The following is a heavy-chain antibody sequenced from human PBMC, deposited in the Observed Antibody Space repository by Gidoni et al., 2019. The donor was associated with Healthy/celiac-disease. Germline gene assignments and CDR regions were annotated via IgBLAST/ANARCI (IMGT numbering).Heavy chain of an antibody. D-gene: IGHD3-3*01. CDR1: GYTFTSYG. Sequence: QVQLVQSGAEVKKPGASVKVSCKASGYTFTSYGIRLVRQAPGQGLEWMGWISAYNGNTTYAQKLQGRVTMTTDTATSTAYMELRSLRSDDTAVYYGARDRQDTYDFWSGYYLVYYGMDVWGQGTTVTVSS. CDR3: ARDRQDTYDFWSGYYLVYYGMDV. J-gene: IGHJ6*02. V-gene: IGHV1-18*01. CDR2: ISAYNGNT.